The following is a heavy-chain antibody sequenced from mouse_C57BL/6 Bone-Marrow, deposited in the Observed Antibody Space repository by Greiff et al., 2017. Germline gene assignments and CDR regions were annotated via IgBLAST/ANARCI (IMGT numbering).Heavy chain of an antibody. CDR2: NYPGSGST. Sequence: QVQLQQPGAELVKPGASVKMSCKASGYTFTSYWITGVKQRPGQGLEWIGENYPGSGSTNYNEKFKSKTTLTVDTSSSTAYMQLSSMTSEDSAVYCCKIAYFSNYLSFDVWGRGITVTVST. CDR3: KIAYFSNYLSFDV. J-gene: IGHJ1*03. V-gene: IGHV1-55*01. CDR1: GYTFTSYW. D-gene: IGHD2-5*01.